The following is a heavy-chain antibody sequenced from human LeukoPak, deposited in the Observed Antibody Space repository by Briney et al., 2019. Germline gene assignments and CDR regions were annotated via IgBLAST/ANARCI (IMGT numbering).Heavy chain of an antibody. Sequence: PSETLSLTCAVYGGSFSGYYWSWIRQSPGKGLEWIGEINHSGSTNYNPSLKSRVTISVDTSKNQFSLKLSSVTAADTAVYYCAREQWQQLGRGLYMDVWGKGTTVTVSS. J-gene: IGHJ6*03. CDR3: AREQWQQLGRGLYMDV. D-gene: IGHD6-13*01. CDR1: GGSFSGYY. CDR2: INHSGST. V-gene: IGHV4-34*01.